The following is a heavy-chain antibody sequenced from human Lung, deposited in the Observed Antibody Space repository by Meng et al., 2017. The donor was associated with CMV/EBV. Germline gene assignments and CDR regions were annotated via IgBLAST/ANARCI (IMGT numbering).Heavy chain of an antibody. V-gene: IGHV1-46*01. J-gene: IGHJ4*02. CDR3: ARGRLPQYYSGDYLDY. CDR2: INPSGGST. Sequence: ASVKVSXKASGYTFSSHYMHWVRQAPGQGLEWMGIINPSGGSTSYTQKFQGRVTMTRDTSTTTVYMELSSLRSEDTAVYYCARGRLPQYYSGDYLDYWGQGTLVTVSS. D-gene: IGHD3-16*01. CDR1: GYTFSSHY.